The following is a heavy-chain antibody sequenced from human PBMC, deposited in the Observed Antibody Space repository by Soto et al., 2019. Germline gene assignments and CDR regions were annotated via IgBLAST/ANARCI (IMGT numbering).Heavy chain of an antibody. CDR3: ARDSPGSGVMGTDAFDI. J-gene: IGHJ3*02. CDR2: IYYSGST. Sequence: QVQLQESGPGLVKPSQSLSLTCTVSGGSISSGGYYWSWIRQHPGKGLEWIGYIYYSGSTYYNPSLKSRVTISVDTSKNQFSLKLSSVTAADTAVYYCARDSPGSGVMGTDAFDIWGQGTMVTVSS. D-gene: IGHD3-16*01. CDR1: GGSISSGGYY. V-gene: IGHV4-31*03.